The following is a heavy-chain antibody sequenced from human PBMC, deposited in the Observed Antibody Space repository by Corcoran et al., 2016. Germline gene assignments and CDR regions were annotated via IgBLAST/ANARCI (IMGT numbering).Heavy chain of an antibody. CDR3: ARNAMTTVTTWRRGDAFDI. CDR2: IWYDGSNE. V-gene: IGHV3-33*01. D-gene: IGHD4-17*01. CDR1: GFTFSSYG. J-gene: IGHJ3*02. Sequence: QVQLVESGGGVVQPGRSLRLSCAASGFTFSSYGMHWVRQAPGKGLEWVAVIWYDGSNEYYADSVKGRFTISRDNSKNTLYLQMNSLRAEDTAVYYCARNAMTTVTTWRRGDAFDIWGQGTMVTVSS.